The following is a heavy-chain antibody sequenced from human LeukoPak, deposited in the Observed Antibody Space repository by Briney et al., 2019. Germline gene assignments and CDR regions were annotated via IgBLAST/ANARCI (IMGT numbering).Heavy chain of an antibody. CDR3: ARDGALDY. D-gene: IGHD1-26*01. Sequence: ASVKVSCKASGYIFTGYYMHCVRQAPGQGLEWMGWNNSNSGDTNYAQKFQGRVTMTRDTSISTAYMELSRLRSDDTAVYYCARDGALDYWGQGTLVTVSS. J-gene: IGHJ4*02. V-gene: IGHV1-2*02. CDR1: GYIFTGYY. CDR2: NNSNSGDT.